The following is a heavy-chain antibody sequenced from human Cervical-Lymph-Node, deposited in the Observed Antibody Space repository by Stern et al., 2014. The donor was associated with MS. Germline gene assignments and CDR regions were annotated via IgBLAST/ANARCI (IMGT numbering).Heavy chain of an antibody. D-gene: IGHD4-11*01. J-gene: IGHJ4*02. CDR1: GFTFSSYA. V-gene: IGHV3-30*01. CDR3: ARDPTTVTTGGY. CDR2: ISYDGSNK. Sequence: QVQLVESGGGVVQPGRSLRLSCAASGFTFSSYAMHWVRQAPGKGLEWVAVISYDGSNKYYVDSVKGRFTISRDNSKNTLYLQMNSLRAEDTAVYYCARDPTTVTTGGYWGQGTLVTVSS.